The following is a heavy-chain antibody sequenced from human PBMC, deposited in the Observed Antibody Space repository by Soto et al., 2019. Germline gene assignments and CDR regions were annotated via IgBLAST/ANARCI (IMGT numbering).Heavy chain of an antibody. CDR1: GCSISSSSSY. CDR2: IYYLGNT. D-gene: IGHD2-2*01. CDR3: ATGRGYCSSTSCSSNWFDP. V-gene: IGHV4-39*07. J-gene: IGHJ5*02. Sequence: PSETLSLTCTVSGCSISSSSSYWGWIRQPPGKGLEWVGSIYYLGNTYYNPSLGGRVTISVDTSKNQFSLKLSSVTAADTAVYYCATGRGYCSSTSCSSNWFDPWGQGTLVTVSS.